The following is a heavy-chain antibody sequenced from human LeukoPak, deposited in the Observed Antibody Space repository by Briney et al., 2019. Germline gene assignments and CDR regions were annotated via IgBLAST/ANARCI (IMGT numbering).Heavy chain of an antibody. J-gene: IGHJ4*02. CDR1: GFTFSDYY. V-gene: IGHV3-11*06. CDR3: ARVGRNWPFSY. CDR2: ISSSSSDT. D-gene: IGHD1-1*01. Sequence: LGGSLRLSCAASGFTFSDYYMSWIRQAPGKGLEWVSYISSSSSDTNHADSVKGRFTISRDNAKKSLYLQMNSLAAEDTAVYYCARVGRNWPFSYWGQGILVTVSS.